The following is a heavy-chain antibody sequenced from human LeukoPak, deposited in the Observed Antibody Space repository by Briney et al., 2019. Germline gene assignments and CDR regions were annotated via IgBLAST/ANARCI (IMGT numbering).Heavy chain of an antibody. CDR3: ARSGFGELFGSWFDP. Sequence: SETLSLTCTVSGGSISSYYWSWIRQPPGKGLEWIGYIYSSGSTSYNPSFKSRVTVSVDTSKNQFSLKLSSVTAADTAVYYCARSGFGELFGSWFDPWGRGTLVTVSS. CDR1: GGSISSYY. V-gene: IGHV4-4*08. D-gene: IGHD3-10*01. CDR2: IYSSGST. J-gene: IGHJ5*02.